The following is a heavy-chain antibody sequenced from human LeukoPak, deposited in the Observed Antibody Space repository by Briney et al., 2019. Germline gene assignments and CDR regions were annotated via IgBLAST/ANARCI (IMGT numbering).Heavy chain of an antibody. Sequence: SETESLTCTVSSDSIPSPYWSWMRQSPGKGLEWIAYISYTGSNRYNPSFKSRVTVSIDTSKNQFSLRLTSVTAADTAVYYCARHFTVGGNYYFGHWDQGTPVTVSS. J-gene: IGHJ4*02. CDR3: ARHFTVGGNYYFGH. V-gene: IGHV4-59*08. CDR2: ISYTGSN. D-gene: IGHD3-10*01. CDR1: SDSIPSPY.